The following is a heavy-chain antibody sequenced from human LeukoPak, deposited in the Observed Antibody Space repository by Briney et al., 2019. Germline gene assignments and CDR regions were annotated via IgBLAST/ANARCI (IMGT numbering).Heavy chain of an antibody. CDR3: ARTGYYGSGSYYNPMDV. CDR1: EFTFNRYW. Sequence: GGSLRLSCAASEFTFNRYWMSWVRQAPGKGLEWVANIKQDGSEKYYVDSVKGRFTISRDNAKNSLYLQMNSLRAEDTAVYYCARTGYYGSGSYYNPMDVWGKGTTVTISS. V-gene: IGHV3-7*03. CDR2: IKQDGSEK. J-gene: IGHJ6*04. D-gene: IGHD3-10*01.